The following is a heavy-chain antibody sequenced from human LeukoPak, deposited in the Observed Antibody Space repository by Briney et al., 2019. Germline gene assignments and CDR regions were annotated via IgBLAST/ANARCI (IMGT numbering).Heavy chain of an antibody. V-gene: IGHV1-18*01. CDR3: ARNRGLNWAAPPDY. D-gene: IGHD7-27*01. Sequence: ASVKVSCKASGYTFTSYGISWVRQAPGQGLEWMGWISAYNGNTNYAQKLQGRVTMTTDTSTSTAYMELRSLRSDDTAVYYCARNRGLNWAAPPDYWGQGTLVTVSS. J-gene: IGHJ4*02. CDR1: GYTFTSYG. CDR2: ISAYNGNT.